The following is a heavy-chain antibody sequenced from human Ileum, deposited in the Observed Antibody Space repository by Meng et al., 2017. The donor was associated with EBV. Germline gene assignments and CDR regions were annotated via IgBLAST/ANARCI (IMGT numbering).Heavy chain of an antibody. CDR1: GGSISSSNYY. CDR2: IYNSGST. Sequence: QVHLQWSGTGLVNPSQNLSITCTVSGGSISSSNYYWSWIRQPPGKGLEWSEHIYNSGSTYYNPSLKSRITISVDTSKNQFSLKLSSVTAADTAVYYCARGQKGYFDLWGRGTLVTVSS. V-gene: IGHV4-30-4*01. J-gene: IGHJ2*01. CDR3: ARGQKGYFDL.